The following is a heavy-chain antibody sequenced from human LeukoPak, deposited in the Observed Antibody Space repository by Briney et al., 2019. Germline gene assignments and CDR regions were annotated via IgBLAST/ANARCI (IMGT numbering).Heavy chain of an antibody. Sequence: SETLSLTCTVSGGSISSYYWSWIRQPPGKGLEWIGYIYYSGSTNYNPSLKSRVTISVDTSKNQFSLKLSSVTAADTAVYYCARERMGGTTGWFDPWGQGTLVTVSS. D-gene: IGHD1-1*01. CDR1: GGSISSYY. CDR3: ARERMGGTTGWFDP. J-gene: IGHJ5*02. CDR2: IYYSGST. V-gene: IGHV4-59*01.